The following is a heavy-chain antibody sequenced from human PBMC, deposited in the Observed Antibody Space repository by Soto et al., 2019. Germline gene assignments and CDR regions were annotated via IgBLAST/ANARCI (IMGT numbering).Heavy chain of an antibody. CDR2: IIPIFGTA. D-gene: IGHD2-8*01. CDR1: GGTFSSYA. CDR3: AREDCTNGVCYKDPNTYPPDYYYYGMDV. V-gene: IGHV1-69*13. J-gene: IGHJ6*02. Sequence: GASVKVSCKASGGTFSSYAISWVRQAPGQGLEWMGGIIPIFGTANYAQKFQGRVTITADESTSTAYMELSSLRSEDTAVYYCAREDCTNGVCYKDPNTYPPDYYYYGMDVWGQGTTVT.